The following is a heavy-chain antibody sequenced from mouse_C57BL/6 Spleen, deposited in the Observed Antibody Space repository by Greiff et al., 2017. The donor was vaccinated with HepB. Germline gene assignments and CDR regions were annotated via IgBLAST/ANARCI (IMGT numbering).Heavy chain of an antibody. CDR3: AGGGGYYGGAWFAY. V-gene: IGHV1-69*01. CDR2: IDPSDSYT. J-gene: IGHJ3*01. D-gene: IGHD2-3*01. CDR1: GYTFTSYW. Sequence: QVQLQQPGAELVMPGASVKLSCKASGYTFTSYWMHWVKQRPGQGLEWIGEIDPSDSYTNYNQKFKGKSTLTVDKSSSTAYMQHSSLTSEDSAVYYCAGGGGYYGGAWFAYWGQGTLVTVSA.